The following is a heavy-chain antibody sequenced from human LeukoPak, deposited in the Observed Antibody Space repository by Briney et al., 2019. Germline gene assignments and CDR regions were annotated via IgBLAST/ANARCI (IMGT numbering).Heavy chain of an antibody. V-gene: IGHV3-21*01. CDR2: ISSSSSYI. D-gene: IGHD1-26*01. J-gene: IGHJ4*02. CDR1: GFTFSSYS. Sequence: GGSLRLSCAASGFTFSSYSMNWVRQAPGKGLEWVSSISSSSSYIYYANSVKGRFTLSRDNAKNSLYLQMNSLRAEDTAVYYCARDLHVGATRGGFDYWGQGTLVTVSS. CDR3: ARDLHVGATRGGFDY.